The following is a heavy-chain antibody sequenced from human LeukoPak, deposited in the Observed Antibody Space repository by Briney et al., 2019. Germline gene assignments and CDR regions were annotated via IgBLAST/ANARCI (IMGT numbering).Heavy chain of an antibody. CDR1: GFTFSRFG. Sequence: PGGSLRLSCAASGFTFSRFGMNWVRQAPGKGLEWVSYISGSSSSIYYADSVKGRFTISRDNAKNSVYLQMNSLRDEDTAVYYCAQKGGADYWGQGTLVTVSS. CDR2: ISGSSSSI. CDR3: AQKGGADY. D-gene: IGHD2-15*01. J-gene: IGHJ4*02. V-gene: IGHV3-48*02.